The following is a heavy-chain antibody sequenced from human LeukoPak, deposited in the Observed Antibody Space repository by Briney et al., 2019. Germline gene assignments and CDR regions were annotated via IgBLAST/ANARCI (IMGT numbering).Heavy chain of an antibody. Sequence: SGGSLRLSCTASGFTFSSFGMNWVRQAPGKGLEWVVGIWYDGSKQLYADSVKGRFTISRDDSKNTVYLQMNSLRAEDTALYYCARDYSYSSFDYWGQGTLVTVSS. CDR2: IWYDGSKQ. CDR1: GFTFSSFG. J-gene: IGHJ4*02. D-gene: IGHD3-22*01. CDR3: ARDYSYSSFDY. V-gene: IGHV3-33*01.